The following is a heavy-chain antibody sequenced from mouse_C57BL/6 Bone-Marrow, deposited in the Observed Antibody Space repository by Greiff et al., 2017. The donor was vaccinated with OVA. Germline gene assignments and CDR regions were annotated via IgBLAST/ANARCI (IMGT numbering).Heavy chain of an antibody. CDR2: GQGLECIG. CDR3: SEDSAVDYCAWSYGNYWYFDV. Sequence: QVQLQQSGPELVRPWASVKISCQAFYTFSSRLHFAFRDTNYWMQWVKQRPGQGLECIGAIYPGYGDTSYNQMFKGKATLTADKSSSTAYMQLSSLTSEDSAVDYCAWSYGNYWYFDVWGTGTAVTVSS. J-gene: IGHJ1*03. D-gene: IGHD2-1*01. V-gene: IGHV1-87*01. CDR1: YTFSSRLH.